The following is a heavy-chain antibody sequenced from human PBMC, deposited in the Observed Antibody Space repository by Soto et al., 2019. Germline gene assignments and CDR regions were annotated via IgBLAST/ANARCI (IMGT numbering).Heavy chain of an antibody. V-gene: IGHV3-33*01. CDR1: GFTFSSYV. CDR3: ATSKLKIDAFDI. J-gene: IGHJ3*02. CDR2: IWYDGSNK. D-gene: IGHD6-6*01. Sequence: GGSLRLSCAASGFTFSSYVMHWVRQAPGKGLEWVAVIWYDGSNKYYADSVKGRFTISRDNSKNTLYLQMNSLRAEDTAVYYCATSKLKIDAFDIWGQGTMVTVSS.